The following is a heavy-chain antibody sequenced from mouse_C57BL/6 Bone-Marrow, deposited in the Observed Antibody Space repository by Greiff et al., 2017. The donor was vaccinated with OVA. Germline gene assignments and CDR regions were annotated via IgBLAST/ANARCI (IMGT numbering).Heavy chain of an antibody. J-gene: IGHJ3*01. V-gene: IGHV1-62-2*01. D-gene: IGHD1-1*01. CDR3: ARRYGSSYPAWFAY. Sequence: VQLQESGAELVKPGASVKLSCKASGYTFTEYTIHWVKQRSGQGLEWIGWFYPGSGSIKYNEKFKDKATLTADKSSSTVYMELSSLTYEDSAVYYCARRYGSSYPAWFAYWGQGTLVTVSA. CDR2: FYPGSGSI. CDR1: GYTFTEYT.